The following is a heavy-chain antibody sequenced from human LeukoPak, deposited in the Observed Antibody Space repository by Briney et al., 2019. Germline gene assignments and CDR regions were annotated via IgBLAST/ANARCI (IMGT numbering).Heavy chain of an antibody. V-gene: IGHV3-23*01. D-gene: IGHD1-26*01. J-gene: IGHJ4*02. Sequence: GGSLRLSCAASGFTFSSYGMSWVRQAPGKGLEWVSAISGSGGSTYYADSVKGRFTISRDNSKNTLYLQMNSLKTEDTAVYYCTTDFIVGATNGQFDYWGQGTLVTVSS. CDR2: ISGSGGST. CDR3: TTDFIVGATNGQFDY. CDR1: GFTFSSYG.